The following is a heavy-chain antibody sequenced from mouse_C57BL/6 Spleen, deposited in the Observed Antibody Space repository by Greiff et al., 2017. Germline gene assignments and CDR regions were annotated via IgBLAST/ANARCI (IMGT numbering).Heavy chain of an antibody. J-gene: IGHJ1*03. V-gene: IGHV1-64*01. Sequence: QVQLQQPGAELVKPGASVKLSCKASGYTFTSYWMHWVKQRPGQGLEWIGMIHPNSGSTNYNEKFKSKATLTVDTSSSTAYMQLSSLTSEDSAVYYCAPTMIRYWYVDVWGTGTTVTVSS. CDR2: IHPNSGST. CDR3: APTMIRYWYVDV. CDR1: GYTFTSYW. D-gene: IGHD2-4*01.